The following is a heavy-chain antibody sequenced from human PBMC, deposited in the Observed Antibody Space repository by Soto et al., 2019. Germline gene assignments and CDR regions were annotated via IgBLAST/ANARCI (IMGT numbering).Heavy chain of an antibody. D-gene: IGHD6-13*01. J-gene: IGHJ3*02. CDR2: ISRNSGSI. CDR1: GFTFDDYA. CDR3: ARRIAGVPGSLDI. V-gene: IGHV3-9*01. Sequence: PGGSLRLSCAASGFTFDDYAMHWVRQAPGKGLEWVSGISRNSGSIGYADSVRGRFSISRDNTKNTLYLQMNSLRAEDTALYYCARRIAGVPGSLDIWGQGTLVTVSS.